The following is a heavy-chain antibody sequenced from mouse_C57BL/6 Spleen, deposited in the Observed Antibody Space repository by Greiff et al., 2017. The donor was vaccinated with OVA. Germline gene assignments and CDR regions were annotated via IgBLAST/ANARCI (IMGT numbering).Heavy chain of an antibody. V-gene: IGHV1-59*01. CDR1: GYTFTSYW. CDR3: ARKIGPLDY. Sequence: QVQLQQPGAELVRPGTSVKLSCKASGYTFTSYWMHWVKQRPGQGLEWIGVIDPSDSYTNYNQKFKGKATLTVDTSSSTAYMQLSSLTSEDSAVYYCARKIGPLDYWGQGTTLTVSS. J-gene: IGHJ2*01. CDR2: IDPSDSYT.